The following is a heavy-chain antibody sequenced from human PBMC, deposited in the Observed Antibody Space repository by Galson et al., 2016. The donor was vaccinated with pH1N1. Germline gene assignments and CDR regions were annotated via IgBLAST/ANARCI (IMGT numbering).Heavy chain of an antibody. J-gene: IGHJ3*01. CDR2: INPSSGGT. CDR1: GYIFTYHY. CDR3: ITGIIETTNAFDL. Sequence: SVKVSCKASGYIFTYHYVHWVRQAPGQGLEWMGWINPSSGGTKYAQNFQGGVTVTRDTSISTTYMEMRRLRADDTALYYCITGIIETTNAFDLWGRGTMVTVSS. V-gene: IGHV1-2*02. D-gene: IGHD1-7*01.